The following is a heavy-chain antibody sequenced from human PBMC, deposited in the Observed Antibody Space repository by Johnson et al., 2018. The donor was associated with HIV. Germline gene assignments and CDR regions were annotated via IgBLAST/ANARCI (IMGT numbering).Heavy chain of an antibody. CDR3: ARESKPFWYYYGSGSASDAFDI. CDR2: ISYDGSNK. V-gene: IGHV3-30*04. J-gene: IGHJ3*02. CDR1: GFTFSSYA. Sequence: QVQLVESGGGVVQPGRSLRLSCAASGFTFSSYAMHWVRQAPGKGLEWVAVISYDGSNKYYADSVKGRFTISRDNSKNTLYLQMNSLRAEDTALYYCARESKPFWYYYGSGSASDAFDIWGQGTMVIVSS. D-gene: IGHD3-10*01.